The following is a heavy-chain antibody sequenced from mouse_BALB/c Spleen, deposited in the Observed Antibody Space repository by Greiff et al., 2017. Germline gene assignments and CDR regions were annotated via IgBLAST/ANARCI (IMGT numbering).Heavy chain of an antibody. CDR1: GFNIKDYY. CDR3: ASLDAWFAY. Sequence: VQLKQSGAELVRPGALVKLSCKASGFNIKDYYMHWVKQRPEQGLEWIGWIDPENGNTIYDPKFQGKASITADTSSNTAYLQLSSLTSEDTAVYYCASLDAWFAYWGQGTLVTVSA. V-gene: IGHV14-1*02. CDR2: IDPENGNT. J-gene: IGHJ3*01.